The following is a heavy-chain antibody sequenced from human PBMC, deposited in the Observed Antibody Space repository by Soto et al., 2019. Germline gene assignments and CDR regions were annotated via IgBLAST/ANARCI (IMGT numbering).Heavy chain of an antibody. CDR3: AREHDDVGGANWFDP. D-gene: IGHD3-16*01. V-gene: IGHV1-18*04. CDR1: GYTFTSYG. J-gene: IGHJ5*02. CDR2: ISAYNGNT. Sequence: QVQLVQSGAEVKKPGASVKVSCKASGYTFTSYGTSGVRQAPEQALKWMGWISAYNGNTNYAQKLRGRVTMTTDTSTSIAYMELSSLRSDDTAVYYCAREHDDVGGANWFDPWGKGTLVTVSS.